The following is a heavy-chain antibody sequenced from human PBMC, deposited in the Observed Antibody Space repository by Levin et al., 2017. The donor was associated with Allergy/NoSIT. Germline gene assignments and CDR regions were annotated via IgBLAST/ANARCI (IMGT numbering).Heavy chain of an antibody. CDR2: IYNSVTT. Sequence: SQTLSLTCTVFGGSIRGYYWGWIRQPPGKELEWIAYIYNSVTTNFTPSLKSRLSISVDTSRNQISLRLTSVTAADTAVYYCARLGPPGSYAFDIWGQGTMVTVSS. V-gene: IGHV4-59*01. CDR1: GGSIRGYY. CDR3: ARLGPPGSYAFDI. J-gene: IGHJ3*02. D-gene: IGHD3/OR15-3a*01.